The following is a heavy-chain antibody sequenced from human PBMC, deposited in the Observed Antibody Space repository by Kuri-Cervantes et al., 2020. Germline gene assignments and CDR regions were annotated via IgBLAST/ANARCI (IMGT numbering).Heavy chain of an antibody. CDR2: IYYSGST. D-gene: IGHD7-27*01. Sequence: SETLSLTCTVSGGSISSSSYYWGWIRQPPGKGLEWIGSIYYSGSTYYNPSLKSRVTISVDTSKNQLSLKLSSVTAADTAVYYCARLSWGEVFFDYWGQGTLVTDSS. CDR3: ARLSWGEVFFDY. CDR1: GGSISSSSYY. V-gene: IGHV4-39*01. J-gene: IGHJ4*02.